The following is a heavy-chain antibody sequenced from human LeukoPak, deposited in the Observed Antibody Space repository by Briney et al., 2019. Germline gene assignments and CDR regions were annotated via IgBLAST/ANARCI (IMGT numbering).Heavy chain of an antibody. Sequence: GGSLRLSCAASGFIFTSHWMSWVRQAPGKGLEWVANIKQDGSEEYYVDSVKGRFTISRDNAKSSVHLEMNRLRAEDTAVYYCARIYLKLASASWGQGTLVTVSS. CDR1: GFIFTSHW. CDR2: IKQDGSEE. CDR3: ARIYLKLASAS. J-gene: IGHJ5*02. D-gene: IGHD1-1*01. V-gene: IGHV3-7*01.